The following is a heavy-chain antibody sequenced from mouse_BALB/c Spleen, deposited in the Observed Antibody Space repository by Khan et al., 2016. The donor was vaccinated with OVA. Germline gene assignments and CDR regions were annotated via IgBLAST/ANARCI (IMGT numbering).Heavy chain of an antibody. CDR3: AREDGDYYAMDF. V-gene: IGHV1-82*01. D-gene: IGHD2-13*01. CDR1: VYAFSSSW. CDR2: IYPGDGNT. J-gene: IGHJ4*01. Sequence: QVQLKQSGPELVKPGASVKISCKASVYAFSSSWMNWVKQRPGQGLEWIGRIYPGDGNTNYNGKFKGKATLTADKSSSTAYMQLSSLTSVDSAVYFCAREDGDYYAMDFWSQGTSVTVSS.